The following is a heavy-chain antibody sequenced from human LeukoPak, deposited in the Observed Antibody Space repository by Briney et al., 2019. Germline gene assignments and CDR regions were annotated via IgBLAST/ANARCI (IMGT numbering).Heavy chain of an antibody. D-gene: IGHD4-17*01. CDR3: AKGDYGDCY. Sequence: GGSLTLSCAASGFTFSNYAMAWVRQAPGKGLEWVSSITSSGNTYYADSVKGRLTISRDNSKNTVYLQMTSLRAEDTAVYYCAKGDYGDCYWGQGTLVTVSS. J-gene: IGHJ4*02. CDR1: GFTFSNYA. V-gene: IGHV3-23*01. CDR2: ITSSGNT.